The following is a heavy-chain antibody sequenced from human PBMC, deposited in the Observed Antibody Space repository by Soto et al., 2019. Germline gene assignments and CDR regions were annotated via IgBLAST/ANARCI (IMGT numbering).Heavy chain of an antibody. Sequence: RRLSCVASGFDFGAYALNWARQRPGKGLEWVSTISATFGGTYYANSVRGRFTISRDISKNTVFLRMTSLRAEDTAVYYCAKDYRGFTSGSINHAFDIWGQGTMVTVSS. J-gene: IGHJ3*02. CDR3: AKDYRGFTSGSINHAFDI. CDR1: GFDFGAYA. V-gene: IGHV3-23*01. D-gene: IGHD3-16*01. CDR2: ISATFGGT.